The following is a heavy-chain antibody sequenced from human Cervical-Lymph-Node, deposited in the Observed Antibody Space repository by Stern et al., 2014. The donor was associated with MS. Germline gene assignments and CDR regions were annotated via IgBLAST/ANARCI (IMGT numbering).Heavy chain of an antibody. CDR3: ARDRPLENWLDP. J-gene: IGHJ5*02. CDR1: GYIFTSYI. CDR2: INGGSGYT. V-gene: IGHV1-3*01. D-gene: IGHD3-3*01. Sequence: QVQLVQSGAEVEKPGASVRISCKASGYIFTSYIIHWVRQAPGQGLEWMGWINGGSGYTKYSQKFQGRVTITRDKSANTVYMELTNLKSGDTAVYYCARDRPLENWLDPWGQGTLVTVSS.